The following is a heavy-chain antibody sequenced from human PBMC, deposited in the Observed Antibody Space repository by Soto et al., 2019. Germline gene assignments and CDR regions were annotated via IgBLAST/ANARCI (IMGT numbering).Heavy chain of an antibody. CDR1: GFTFSSYS. J-gene: IGHJ3*02. CDR3: ARPDSSGLYDAFDI. Sequence: GGSLRLSCAATGFTFSSYSMNWVRQAPGKGLEWVAYISSSSSTIYYADSVKGRFTISRDNAKNSLYLQMNSLRDEDTAVYFCARPDSSGLYDAFDIWGQGTMVTVSS. V-gene: IGHV3-48*02. D-gene: IGHD6-25*01. CDR2: ISSSSSTI.